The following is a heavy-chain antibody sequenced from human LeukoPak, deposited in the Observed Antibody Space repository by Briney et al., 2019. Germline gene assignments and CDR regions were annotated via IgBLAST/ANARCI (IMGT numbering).Heavy chain of an antibody. J-gene: IGHJ5*02. CDR2: INHSGST. CDR1: GGSFSGYY. Sequence: SETLSLTCAVYGGSFSGYYWSWIRQPPGKGLEWIWEINHSGSTNYNPSLKSRVTISVDTSKNQFSLKLSSVTAADTAVYYCARGRAFHIVAVPAAIVGDNWFDPWGQGTLVTVSS. CDR3: ARGRAFHIVAVPAAIVGDNWFDP. D-gene: IGHD2-2*02. V-gene: IGHV4-34*01.